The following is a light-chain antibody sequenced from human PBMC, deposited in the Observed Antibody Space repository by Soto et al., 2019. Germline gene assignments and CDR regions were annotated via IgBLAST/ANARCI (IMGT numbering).Light chain of an antibody. V-gene: IGKV3-20*01. CDR3: QQFGSSPMT. CDR2: GAS. CDR1: QSVSINY. J-gene: IGKJ5*01. Sequence: EIVLTQSPGTLSLSPGEGATLYCRASQSVSINYLAWYQQKPGQAPRLLLYGASSRATGVPDRFIGSGSGNDFTLTISRLEPEDFAVYYCQQFGSSPMTFGQGTRLEIE.